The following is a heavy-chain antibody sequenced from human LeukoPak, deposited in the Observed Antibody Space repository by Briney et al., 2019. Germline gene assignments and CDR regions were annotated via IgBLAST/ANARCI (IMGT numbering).Heavy chain of an antibody. CDR3: AKGPQRITMIVVVINPGNGAFDI. V-gene: IGHV4-59*08. D-gene: IGHD3-22*01. CDR1: GGSISSYY. CDR2: IYYSGST. J-gene: IGHJ3*02. Sequence: SSETLSLTCTVSGGSISSYYWSWIRQPPGKGLEWIGYIYYSGSTNYNPSLKSRVTISVDTSKNQFSLKLSSVTAADTAVYYCAKGPQRITMIVVVINPGNGAFDIWGQGTMVTVSS.